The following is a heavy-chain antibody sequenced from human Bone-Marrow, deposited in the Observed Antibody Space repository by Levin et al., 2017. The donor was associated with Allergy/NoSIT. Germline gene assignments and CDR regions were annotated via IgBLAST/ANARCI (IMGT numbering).Heavy chain of an antibody. CDR3: ARGGRWSFSYYFDY. CDR2: INHSGST. V-gene: IGHV4-34*01. J-gene: IGHJ4*02. Sequence: PSETLSLTCAVDGGSFTGYFWTWIRQPPGKGLEWIGEINHSGSTKYNPSLTSRVTISVDTSKKEFSLNLSSVTAADTAVFYCARGGRWSFSYYFDYWGQGTRVTGSS. CDR1: GGSFTGYF. D-gene: IGHD3-10*01.